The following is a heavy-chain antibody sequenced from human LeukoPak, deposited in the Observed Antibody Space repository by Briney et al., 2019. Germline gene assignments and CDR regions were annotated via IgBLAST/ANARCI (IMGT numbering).Heavy chain of an antibody. V-gene: IGHV7-4-1*02. CDR3: ARDHRYCGGDCYDAFDI. D-gene: IGHD2-21*02. CDR2: TNTKTGNP. Sequence: PGASVKVSCKASGYTFTSYDMNWVRQAPGQGLEWMGWTNTKTGNPTYAQGFTGRFVFSLDTSVSTAYLQISSLKAEDTAVYYCARDHRYCGGDCYDAFDIWGQGTMVTVSS. CDR1: GYTFTSYD. J-gene: IGHJ3*02.